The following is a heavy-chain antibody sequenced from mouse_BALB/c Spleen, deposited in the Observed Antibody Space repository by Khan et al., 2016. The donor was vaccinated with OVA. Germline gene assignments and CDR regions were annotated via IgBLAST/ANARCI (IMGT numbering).Heavy chain of an antibody. CDR2: INPSTGYT. V-gene: IGHV1-7*01. CDR3: ANHGSSSAWLTY. Sequence: VQLQRSGAELAKPGASVKMSCKASGYTFTSYWMHWVKQRPGQGLEWIGYINPSTGYTEYNQRFKDKATLTADKSSSTAYMQLSSLTSEESAVYYCANHGSSSAWLTYWGQGTLVTVSA. D-gene: IGHD1-1*01. CDR1: GYTFTSYW. J-gene: IGHJ3*01.